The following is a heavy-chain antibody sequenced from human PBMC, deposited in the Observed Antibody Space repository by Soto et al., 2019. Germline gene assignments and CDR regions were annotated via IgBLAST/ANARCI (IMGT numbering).Heavy chain of an antibody. J-gene: IGHJ4*02. CDR3: AKVVGAAPRHTDFDS. CDR2: IYYDGST. Sequence: SETLSLTCTVSGGSINSNNYYWAWIRQPPGKGLAWIARIYYDGSTYYNTSLKSRVTISTDTSKNQFSLRLTSMTAADTAVYYGAKVVGAAPRHTDFDSWGQGTLVTVS. CDR1: GGSINSNNYY. V-gene: IGHV4-39*02. D-gene: IGHD2-15*01.